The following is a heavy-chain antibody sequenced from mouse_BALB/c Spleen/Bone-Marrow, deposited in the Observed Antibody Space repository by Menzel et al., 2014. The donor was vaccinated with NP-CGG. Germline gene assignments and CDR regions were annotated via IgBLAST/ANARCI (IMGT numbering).Heavy chain of an antibody. J-gene: IGHJ2*01. CDR3: ARNWDFDY. D-gene: IGHD4-1*01. CDR2: IDPFNGGT. V-gene: IGHV1S135*01. CDR1: GYSFXSYY. Sequence: VQLQQPGPELMKPGASVKISCKASGYSFXSYYMHWVKQSHGKSLEWIGYIDPFNGGTSYNQKSKGKATLTVDKSSITAYMHLISLTSEDSAVYYCARNWDFDYWGQGTTLTVSS.